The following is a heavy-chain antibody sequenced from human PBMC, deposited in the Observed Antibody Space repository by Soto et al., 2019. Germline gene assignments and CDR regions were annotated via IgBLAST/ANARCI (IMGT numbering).Heavy chain of an antibody. CDR2: ISSSSSYI. CDR3: ARDHCSSTSCYSEVDY. CDR1: GFTFSSYS. J-gene: IGHJ4*02. V-gene: IGHV3-21*01. D-gene: IGHD2-2*01. Sequence: GSLRLSCAASGFTFSSYSMNWVRQAPGKGLEWVSSISSSSSYIYYADSVKGRFTISRDNAKNSLYLQMNSLRAEDTAVYYCARDHCSSTSCYSEVDYWGQGTLVTVSS.